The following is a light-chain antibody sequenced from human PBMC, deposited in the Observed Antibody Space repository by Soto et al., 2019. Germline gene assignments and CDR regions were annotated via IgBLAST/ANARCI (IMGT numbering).Light chain of an antibody. Sequence: EIALTQSPGTLSLCPGERATLSCRASQSVSSSYLAWYQQKPGQAPRLFIYAASIRAIGIPDRFSGSGSGTDFTLTISRLEPEDFAVYYRQQYRLSPRTFGRGTKVDIK. CDR3: QQYRLSPRT. J-gene: IGKJ1*01. CDR2: AAS. CDR1: QSVSSSY. V-gene: IGKV3-20*01.